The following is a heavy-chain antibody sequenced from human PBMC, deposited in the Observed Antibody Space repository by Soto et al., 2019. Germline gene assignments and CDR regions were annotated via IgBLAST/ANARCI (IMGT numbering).Heavy chain of an antibody. V-gene: IGHV4-59*01. J-gene: IGHJ6*02. CDR3: ARAFLECLPRAATKYYYYGMYV. D-gene: IGHD3-3*01. CDR2: IYYSGST. CDR1: GGSISSYY. Sequence: SETLSLTCTVSGGSISSYYWSWIRQPPGKGLEWIGDIYYSGSTNYNPSLKSRVTISVDTTKNQFSLKLRSVTAADTAVYYCARAFLECLPRAATKYYYYGMYVCGQGTTVTVSS.